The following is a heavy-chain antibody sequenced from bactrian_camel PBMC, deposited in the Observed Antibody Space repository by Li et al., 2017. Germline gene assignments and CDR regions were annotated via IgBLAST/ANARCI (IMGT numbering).Heavy chain of an antibody. CDR3: ARWRWFGGGEWYVDY. CDR2: INSGGSST. D-gene: IGHD6*01. CDR1: GFTFSSYA. Sequence: VQLVESGGGLVQPGGSLRLSSAASGFTFSSYAMNWVRQAPGKGLEWVSSINSGGSSTYYVDSTKGRFTISRDNAKNTVYLQMNALKSEDTALYYCARWRWFGGGEWYVDYWGQGTQVTVS. J-gene: IGHJ4*01. V-gene: IGHV3S40*01.